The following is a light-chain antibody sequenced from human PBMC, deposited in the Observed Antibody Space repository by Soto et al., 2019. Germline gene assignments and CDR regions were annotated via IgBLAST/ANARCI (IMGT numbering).Light chain of an antibody. CDR3: KQYNSYRA. V-gene: IGKV1-5*03. Sequence: DIQMTQSPSTLSAFVGDTVTITCRASQSIDTWLAWHQQKPGRAPKLLISKASALESGVPSRFSGIGSGTDFTLTSRDVQPYDFAIYYCKQYNSYRAFGQGTKVEI. J-gene: IGKJ1*01. CDR2: KAS. CDR1: QSIDTW.